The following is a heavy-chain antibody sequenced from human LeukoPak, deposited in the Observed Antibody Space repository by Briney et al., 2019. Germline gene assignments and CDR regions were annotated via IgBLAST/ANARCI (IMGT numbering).Heavy chain of an antibody. V-gene: IGHV1-8*01. Sequence: ASVKVSCKASGYTFTSYDINWVRQATGQGLEWMGWMNPNSGNTGYAQKFQGRVTMTRNTSISAAYMELSSLRSEDTAVYYCARGFGDPRLWSGHDYWGQGTLVTVSS. CDR2: MNPNSGNT. D-gene: IGHD3-3*01. J-gene: IGHJ4*02. CDR3: ARGFGDPRLWSGHDY. CDR1: GYTFTSYD.